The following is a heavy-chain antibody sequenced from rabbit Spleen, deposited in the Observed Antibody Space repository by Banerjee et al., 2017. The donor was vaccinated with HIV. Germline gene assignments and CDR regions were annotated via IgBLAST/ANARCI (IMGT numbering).Heavy chain of an antibody. J-gene: IGHJ3*01. V-gene: IGHV1S7*01. Sequence: QLKESGGGLVQPGGSLKLSCKASGFTLSSYYMSWVRQAPGKGLEWIGSIDPVFGIANYASWVNGRFTISRDNAQNTVDLQINSLTAADTATYFCARDYNSGWDLWGQGTLVTVS. CDR3: ARDYNSGWDL. D-gene: IGHD4-1*01. CDR2: IDPVFGIA. CDR1: GFTLSSYY.